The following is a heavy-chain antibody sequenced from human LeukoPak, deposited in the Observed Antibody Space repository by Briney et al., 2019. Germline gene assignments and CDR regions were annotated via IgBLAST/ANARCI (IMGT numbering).Heavy chain of an antibody. D-gene: IGHD3-22*01. V-gene: IGHV3-23*01. CDR2: ISGSGGST. J-gene: IGHJ5*02. CDR1: GFTFSSYG. Sequence: GGSLRLSCAASGFTFSSYGMSWVRQAPGKGLEWVSAISGSGGSTYYADSVKGRFTISRDNSKNTLYLQMNSLRAEDTAVYYCAKDVYGNYYDSSGIDNWFDPWGQGTLVTVSS. CDR3: AKDVYGNYYDSSGIDNWFDP.